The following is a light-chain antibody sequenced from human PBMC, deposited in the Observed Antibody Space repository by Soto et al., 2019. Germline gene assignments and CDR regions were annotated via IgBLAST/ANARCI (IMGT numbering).Light chain of an antibody. J-gene: IGLJ3*02. Sequence: QSVLTQPPSASGTPGQRVTISCSGSSSNIGSNTVNWYQQLPGTAPKLLIYSNNQRPSGVPDRFSGSKSGTSASLAISGLQSEDEAAYYCAACDDSLNGWVFGGGTKLTVL. CDR1: SSNIGSNT. CDR3: AACDDSLNGWV. V-gene: IGLV1-44*01. CDR2: SNN.